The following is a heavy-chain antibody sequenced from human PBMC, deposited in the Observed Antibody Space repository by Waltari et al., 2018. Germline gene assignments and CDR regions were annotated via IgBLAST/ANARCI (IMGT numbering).Heavy chain of an antibody. CDR3: TSSMIVVVTADNWFDP. CDR2: IKSKTDGGTT. D-gene: IGHD3-22*01. CDR1: GFTFSNAW. Sequence: EVQLVESGGGLVKPGGSLRLSCAASGFTFSNAWMSWVRQAPGKGLEWVGRIKSKTDGGTTDYAAPVKGSFTISRDDSKNTLYLQMNSLKTEDTAVYYCTSSMIVVVTADNWFDPWGQGTLVTVSS. V-gene: IGHV3-15*01. J-gene: IGHJ5*02.